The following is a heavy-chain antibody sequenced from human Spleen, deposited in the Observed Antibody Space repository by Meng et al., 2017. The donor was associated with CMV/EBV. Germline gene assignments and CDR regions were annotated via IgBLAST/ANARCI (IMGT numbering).Heavy chain of an antibody. CDR2: TYYRSKWYS. Sequence: SETLSLTCAISGDSVSSNNAGWTWIRQSPSRGLEWLGRTYYRSKWYSDYAVSVKSRITINPDTSKNQFSLQLASVTPEDSAVYYCTRDLSDTYNDFWSGQRKVRYYYGLDVWGQGTTVTVSS. D-gene: IGHD3-3*01. CDR3: TRDLSDTYNDFWSGQRKVRYYYGLDV. J-gene: IGHJ6*01. CDR1: GDSVSSNNAG. V-gene: IGHV6-1*01.